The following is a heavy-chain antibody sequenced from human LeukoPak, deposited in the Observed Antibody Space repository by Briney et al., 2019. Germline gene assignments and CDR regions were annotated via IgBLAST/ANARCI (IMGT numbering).Heavy chain of an antibody. J-gene: IGHJ4*02. V-gene: IGHV1-8*01. CDR2: MNPNSGNT. D-gene: IGHD6-13*01. CDR3: ARGVAAARSPVDY. Sequence: ASVKVSCKASGYTFTSYDINGVRQATGQGLEWMGWMNPNSGNTGYAQKFQGRVTMTRNTSISTAYMELSSLRSEDTAVYYCARGVAAARSPVDYWGQGTLVTVSS. CDR1: GYTFTSYD.